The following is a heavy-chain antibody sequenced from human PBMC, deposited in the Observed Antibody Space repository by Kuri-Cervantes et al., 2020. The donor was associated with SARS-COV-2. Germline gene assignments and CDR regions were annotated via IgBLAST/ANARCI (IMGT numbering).Heavy chain of an antibody. CDR3: ARKGGDYGGYYYYGMDV. Sequence: GESLKISCAASGFTFSDYYMSWIRQAPGKGLEWVSYISSSGSTIYYADSVKGRFTISRDNAKNSLYLQMNSLRAEDTAVYYCARKGGDYGGYYYYGMDVWGQGTTVTVSS. J-gene: IGHJ6*02. CDR1: GFTFSDYY. V-gene: IGHV3-11*01. D-gene: IGHD4-23*01. CDR2: ISSSGSTI.